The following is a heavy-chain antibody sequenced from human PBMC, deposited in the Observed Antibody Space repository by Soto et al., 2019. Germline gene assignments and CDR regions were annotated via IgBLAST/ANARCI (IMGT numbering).Heavy chain of an antibody. J-gene: IGHJ2*01. CDR2: IYYSGST. CDR3: ARTVAVAGAYWYFDL. CDR1: GGSISSSSYY. V-gene: IGHV4-39*01. D-gene: IGHD6-19*01. Sequence: SETLSLTCTVSGGSISSSSYYWCWIRHPPGKGLEWIGSIYYSGSTYYNPSLKSRVTISVDTSKNQFSLKLSSVTAADTAVYYCARTVAVAGAYWYFDLWGRGTLVTVS.